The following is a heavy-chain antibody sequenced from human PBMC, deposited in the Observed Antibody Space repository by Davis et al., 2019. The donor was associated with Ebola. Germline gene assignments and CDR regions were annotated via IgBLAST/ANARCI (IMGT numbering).Heavy chain of an antibody. CDR1: GASISRDY. Sequence: MPSETLSLTCTVSGASISRDYWSWIRQPPGKGLEWIGYIYYSGSTNYNPSLESRVTISVDTSKNQFSLKLSSVTAADTAVYYCARGPTRYYFDYWGPGTLVTVSS. D-gene: IGHD1-1*01. CDR3: ARGPTRYYFDY. J-gene: IGHJ4*02. V-gene: IGHV4-59*01. CDR2: IYYSGST.